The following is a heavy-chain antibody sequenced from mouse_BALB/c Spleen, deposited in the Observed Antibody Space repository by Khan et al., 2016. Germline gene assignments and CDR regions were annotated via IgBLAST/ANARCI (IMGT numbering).Heavy chain of an antibody. J-gene: IGHJ4*01. CDR1: GFNIKDTY. CDR3: ASLVWYNYAMDY. Sequence: VQLQQPGAELVKPGASVKLSCTASGFNIKDTYMHWVKQRPEQGLEWIGRIDPANGNTKYDPKFQGKATITADTSSNTAYLQLSSLTSEDTAVYYCASLVWYNYAMDYWGQVTSVTVAS. CDR2: IDPANGNT. V-gene: IGHV14-3*02. D-gene: IGHD2-10*02.